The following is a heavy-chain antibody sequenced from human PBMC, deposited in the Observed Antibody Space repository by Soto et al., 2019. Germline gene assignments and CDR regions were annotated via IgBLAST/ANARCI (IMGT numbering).Heavy chain of an antibody. V-gene: IGHV3-23*01. CDR3: AKAPFLEWLLEHDAFDI. CDR2: ISGSGGST. J-gene: IGHJ3*02. D-gene: IGHD3-3*02. Sequence: EVQLLESGGGLVQPGGSLRLSCAASGFTFSSYAMIWVRQAPGKGLEWVSAISGSGGSTYYADSVKGRFTISRDNSKNTLYLQMISLRAEDTAVYYCAKAPFLEWLLEHDAFDIWGQGTMVTVSS. CDR1: GFTFSSYA.